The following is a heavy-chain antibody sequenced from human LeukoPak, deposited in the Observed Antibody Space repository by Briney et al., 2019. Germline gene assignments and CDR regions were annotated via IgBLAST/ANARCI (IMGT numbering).Heavy chain of an antibody. J-gene: IGHJ4*02. D-gene: IGHD3-3*01. CDR3: ARHEKESDFWSGYNIDY. Sequence: PGESLKISCKGSGYSFTSYWIGWVRQMPGKGLEWMGFIYPDDSDTRYSPSFQGQVTISADKSISTAYLQWSSLKASDTAMYYCARHEKESDFWSGYNIDYWGQGTLVTVSS. CDR2: IYPDDSDT. CDR1: GYSFTSYW. V-gene: IGHV5-51*01.